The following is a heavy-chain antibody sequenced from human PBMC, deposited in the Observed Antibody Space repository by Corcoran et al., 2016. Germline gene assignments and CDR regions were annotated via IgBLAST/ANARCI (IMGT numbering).Heavy chain of an antibody. J-gene: IGHJ4*02. Sequence: QVTLRESGPALVKPTQTLTLTCSFSGFSLSTSPMCVSWIRQAPGRDLEWRAVIDWDYNRYYSTSLKTRLTISKDTSTNWVVLAMTNMDPVVTATSYCARQRSYDISNSFPFYFYYWGQGILVTVSS. CDR2: IDWDYNR. V-gene: IGHV2-70*01. D-gene: IGHD3-22*01. CDR3: ARQRSYDISNSFPFYFYY. CDR1: GFSLSTSPMC.